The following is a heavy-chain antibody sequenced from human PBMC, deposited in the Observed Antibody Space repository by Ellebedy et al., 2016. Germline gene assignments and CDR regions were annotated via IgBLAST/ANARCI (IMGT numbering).Heavy chain of an antibody. V-gene: IGHV4-59*02. CDR3: ARDVSLYSSSPSFDF. CDR2: VFYGGST. J-gene: IGHJ4*02. D-gene: IGHD6-6*01. CDR1: DGSVDTYY. Sequence: SETLSLXCSVSDGSVDTYYWTWIRQAPGKGLEWIGYVFYGGSTKYNPSLRSRVTISLDTSKNRFSLKVTSVAAADTAVYYCARDVSLYSSSPSFDFWGRGTLVTVSS.